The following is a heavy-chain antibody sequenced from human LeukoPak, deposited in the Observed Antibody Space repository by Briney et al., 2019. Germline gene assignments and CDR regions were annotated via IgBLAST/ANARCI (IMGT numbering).Heavy chain of an antibody. CDR1: GYSFTSYW. CDR3: ARCIMIFGNPWDV. V-gene: IGHV5-51*01. D-gene: IGHD3/OR15-3a*01. CDR2: IYPGDSDT. Sequence: GESLKISCKGSGYSFTSYWIGWVRQMPGKGLEWMGIIYPGDSDTRYSPSFQGQVTISADKSISTAYLQWSSLKASDTAMYYCARCIMIFGNPWDVWGQGTTVTVSS. J-gene: IGHJ6*02.